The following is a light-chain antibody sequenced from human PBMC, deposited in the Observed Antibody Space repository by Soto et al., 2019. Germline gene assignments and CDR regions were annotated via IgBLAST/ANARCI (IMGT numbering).Light chain of an antibody. CDR3: QQYNHYVT. J-gene: IGKJ5*01. Sequence: EIVLTQSPATLSVSPGERATLTCRASQSVSSNLAWYQHKPGQAPRLLIFGASTRATVIPARFSGSGSGTDFPLTITLLQSDVFAVYYCQQYNHYVTFGQGTKLEIK. CDR1: QSVSSN. CDR2: GAS. V-gene: IGKV3-15*01.